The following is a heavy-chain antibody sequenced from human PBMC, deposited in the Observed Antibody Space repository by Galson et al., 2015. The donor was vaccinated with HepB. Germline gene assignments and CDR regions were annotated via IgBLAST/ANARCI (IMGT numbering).Heavy chain of an antibody. D-gene: IGHD3-22*01. J-gene: IGHJ1*01. CDR3: ANSLSITMIVVARSAWYFQH. CDR1: GFTFSSYG. Sequence: SLRLSCAASGFTFSSYGMHWVRQAPGKGLEWVAVISYDGSNKYYADSVKGRFTISRDNSKNTLYLQMNSLRAEDTAVYYCANSLSITMIVVARSAWYFQHWGQGTLVTVSS. V-gene: IGHV3-30*18. CDR2: ISYDGSNK.